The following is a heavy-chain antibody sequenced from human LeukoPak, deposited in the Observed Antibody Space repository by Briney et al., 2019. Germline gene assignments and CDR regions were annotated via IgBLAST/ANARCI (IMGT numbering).Heavy chain of an antibody. CDR1: GFTFASYG. CDR3: AKGGCSSASCSRGDDD. Sequence: GGSLRLSCAVSGFTFASYGMSWVRQAPGKGLEWVSGISGGGTNTYYADSVKGRFTISRDNSKNTLYLQMNSLRAEDTAVYYCAKGGCSSASCSRGDDDWGQGTLVTVSS. V-gene: IGHV3-23*01. CDR2: ISGGGTNT. D-gene: IGHD2-2*01. J-gene: IGHJ4*02.